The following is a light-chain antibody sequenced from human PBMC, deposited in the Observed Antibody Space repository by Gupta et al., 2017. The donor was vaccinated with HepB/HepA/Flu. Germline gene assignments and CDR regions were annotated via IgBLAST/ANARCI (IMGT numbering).Light chain of an antibody. CDR1: ALPQQY. Sequence: SYELTQPPSVSVSPGQTARITCSGDALPQQYAYWYQQKPGQAPVLVIYKDSERPPGIPERFSGSSSGTTVTLTISGVQAEDEADYYCQSADSSGTYVVFGGGTKLTVL. J-gene: IGLJ2*01. CDR2: KDS. CDR3: QSADSSGTYVV. V-gene: IGLV3-25*03.